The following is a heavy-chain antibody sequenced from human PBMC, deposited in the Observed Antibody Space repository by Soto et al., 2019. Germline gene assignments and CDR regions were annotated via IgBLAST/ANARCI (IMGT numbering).Heavy chain of an antibody. CDR3: AKRGGSPADSFDV. CDR1: GYSFTDYW. V-gene: IGHV5-51*01. CDR2: IYPGDSDT. D-gene: IGHD3-22*01. J-gene: IGHJ3*01. Sequence: GESLKISCQTSGYSFTDYWIGWVRQMPGKGLEWMGLIYPGDSDTRNSPSFQSQVTFSVDTYLSTAFLHWSSLKDSDTAMYFCAKRGGSPADSFDVWGPGTMVTVSS.